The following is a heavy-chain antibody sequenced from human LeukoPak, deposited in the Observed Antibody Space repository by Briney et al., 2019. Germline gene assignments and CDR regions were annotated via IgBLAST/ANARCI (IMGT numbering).Heavy chain of an antibody. CDR3: ARHSPPWGY. CDR1: GFTFNSYW. Sequence: PGGSLRLSCAASGFTFNSYWMTWVRQAPGKGLEWVASIKQDGSEKYYVDSVKGRFTISRDNAKSSLYLQMNSLRAEDTALYYCARHSPPWGYWGQGTLVTVSS. J-gene: IGHJ4*02. CDR2: IKQDGSEK. D-gene: IGHD7-27*01. V-gene: IGHV3-7*04.